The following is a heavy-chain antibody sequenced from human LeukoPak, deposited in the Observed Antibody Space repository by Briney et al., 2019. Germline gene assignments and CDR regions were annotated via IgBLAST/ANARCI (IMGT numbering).Heavy chain of an antibody. CDR2: ISRSGDTI. D-gene: IGHD6-19*01. J-gene: IGHJ4*02. Sequence: GGSLRLSCAASGFTFSRYEMNWVRQAPGKGLEWVSYISRSGDTIYFADSVKGRFTISRDNAKNSLYLQMNGLRDEDTAVYYCARDAGSGYFDYWGQGTLVTVSS. V-gene: IGHV3-48*03. CDR3: ARDAGSGYFDY. CDR1: GFTFSRYE.